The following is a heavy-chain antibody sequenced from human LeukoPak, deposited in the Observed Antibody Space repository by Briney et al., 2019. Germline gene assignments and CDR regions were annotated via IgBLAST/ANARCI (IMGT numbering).Heavy chain of an antibody. CDR2: ISGSGGST. V-gene: IGHV3-23*01. CDR3: AKDEGGY. J-gene: IGHJ4*02. D-gene: IGHD3-16*01. CDR1: GFAFSTYG. Sequence: GGSLRLSCAASGFAFSTYGMHWVRQAPGKGLEWVSAISGSGGSTYYADSVKGRFTISRDNSKNTLYPQMNSLRAEDTAVYYCAKDEGGYWGQGTLVTVSS.